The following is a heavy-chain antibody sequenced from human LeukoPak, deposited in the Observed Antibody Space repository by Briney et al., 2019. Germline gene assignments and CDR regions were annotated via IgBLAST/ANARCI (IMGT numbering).Heavy chain of an antibody. V-gene: IGHV4-39*01. CDR1: GGSISSSSYY. D-gene: IGHD3-22*01. Sequence: SETLSLTCTVSGGSISSSSYYWGWIRQPPGKGLEWIGSIYYSGGTFYNPSLKSRVTISVDTSKNQFSLKLSSVTAADTPGNYCARHLRSSCYYYVGGYYYVDYWGQGTLVTVS. J-gene: IGHJ4*02. CDR3: ARHLRSSCYYYVGGYYYVDY. CDR2: IYYSGGT.